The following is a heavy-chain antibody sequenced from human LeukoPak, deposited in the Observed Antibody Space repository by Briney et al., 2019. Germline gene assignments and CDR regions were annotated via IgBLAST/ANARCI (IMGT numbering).Heavy chain of an antibody. J-gene: IGHJ4*02. CDR3: ARGSIAEMAPSLLPDY. CDR1: GGSFSGYY. V-gene: IGHV4-34*01. D-gene: IGHD5-24*01. Sequence: SETLSLTCAVYGGSFSGYYWSWIRQPPGKGLEWLGEINHSGSTNYNPSLKSRVTISVDTSKNQFSLKLSSVTAADTAVYYCARGSIAEMAPSLLPDYWGQGTLVTVSS. CDR2: INHSGST.